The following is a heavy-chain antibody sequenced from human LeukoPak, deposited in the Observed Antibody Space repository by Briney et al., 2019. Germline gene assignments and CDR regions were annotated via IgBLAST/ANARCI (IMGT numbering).Heavy chain of an antibody. D-gene: IGHD1-26*01. Sequence: PGGSLRLSCAASGFTFSSYGMHWVRQAPGKGLEWVAVVSYDGSNTYYADSVKGRFTISRDNSKNTLYLQMNSLRAEDTALYYCAKDVLRQVMGPIDYWGQGTLVTVSS. CDR1: GFTFSSYG. CDR2: VSYDGSNT. J-gene: IGHJ4*02. CDR3: AKDVLRQVMGPIDY. V-gene: IGHV3-30*18.